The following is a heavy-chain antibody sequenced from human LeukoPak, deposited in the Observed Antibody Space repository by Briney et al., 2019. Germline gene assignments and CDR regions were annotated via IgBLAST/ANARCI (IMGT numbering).Heavy chain of an antibody. J-gene: IGHJ4*02. Sequence: SGGSLRLSCAASGFTFSNNGMNWVRQAPGKGLEWVGRIQSKNDGGTTEYAAPVKGRFPISRDDSKTTLYLQMNSLKTEDTDVYYCASLTVRGVINIWGQGTLVTVSS. D-gene: IGHD3-10*01. CDR2: IQSKNDGGTT. V-gene: IGHV3-15*01. CDR3: ASLTVRGVINI. CDR1: GFTFSNNG.